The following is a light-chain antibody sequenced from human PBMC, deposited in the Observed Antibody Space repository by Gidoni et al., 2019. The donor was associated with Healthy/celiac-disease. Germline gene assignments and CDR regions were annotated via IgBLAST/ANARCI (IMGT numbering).Light chain of an antibody. Sequence: DIKMTQSPSSLSASVGDRVTITCRASQGISNYLAWYQQKPGKVPKLLIYAASTLQSGVPSRFSGSGSGTDFTLTISSLQPEYVATYYCQKYNSASYTFGQGTKLEIK. CDR2: AAS. CDR1: QGISNY. J-gene: IGKJ2*01. CDR3: QKYNSASYT. V-gene: IGKV1-27*01.